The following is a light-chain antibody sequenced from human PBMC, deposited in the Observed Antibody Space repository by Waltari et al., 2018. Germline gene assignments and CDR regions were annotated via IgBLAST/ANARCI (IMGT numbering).Light chain of an antibody. J-gene: IGKJ4*01. V-gene: IGKV4-1*01. CDR1: QSSLYMSNNKNF. Sequence: VIDQAPDPLAGSRGEQATNHCQSSQSSLYMSNNKNFLAWYQQKTGQPPKLLIYWASTRESGVPDRISGSGSGTDFTLTISSLQAEDVAVYYCQQYYTTPLTFGGGTKVEIK. CDR2: WAS. CDR3: QQYYTTPLT.